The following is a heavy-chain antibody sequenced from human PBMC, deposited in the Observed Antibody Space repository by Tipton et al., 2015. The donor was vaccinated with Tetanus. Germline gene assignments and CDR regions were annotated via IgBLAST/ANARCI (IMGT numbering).Heavy chain of an antibody. CDR1: GLTFNTHG. Sequence: SLRLSCAASGLTFNTHGMHWVRQTPGKGLEWVANIKQDGSETHYVDSVKGRFTISRDNAKNSLYLQMNSLRVDDTAVYYCARGMSFDPWGQGTLVTVSS. CDR2: IKQDGSET. CDR3: ARGMSFDP. J-gene: IGHJ5*02. V-gene: IGHV3-7*01.